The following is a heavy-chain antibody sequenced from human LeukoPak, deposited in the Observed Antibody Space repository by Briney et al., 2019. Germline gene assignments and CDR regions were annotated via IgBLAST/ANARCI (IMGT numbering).Heavy chain of an antibody. V-gene: IGHV4-59*13. CDR2: IYYSGST. J-gene: IGHJ5*02. Sequence: SGTLSLTCTVSGDSINSYSWTWIRHPPGKGLEWIGYIYYSGSTNYNPSLKSRVTISVDTPKNQFSLRLTSVTAADKAVYYCARALRQQLVTGWFDRRGEGTMVSVRS. CDR3: ARALRQQLVTGWFDR. D-gene: IGHD6-13*01. CDR1: GDSINSYS.